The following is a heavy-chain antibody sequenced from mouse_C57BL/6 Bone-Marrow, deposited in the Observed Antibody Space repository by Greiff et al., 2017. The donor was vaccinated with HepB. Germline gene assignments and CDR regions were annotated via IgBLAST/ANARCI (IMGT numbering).Heavy chain of an antibody. D-gene: IGHD2-3*01. CDR2: IYPGDGDT. CDR3: AREGGGYYSFAY. V-gene: IGHV1-82*01. CDR1: GYAFSSSW. J-gene: IGHJ3*01. Sequence: QVQLQQSGPELVKPGASVKISCKASGYAFSSSWMNWVKQRPGKGLEWIGRIYPGDGDTNYNGKFKGKATLTADKSSSTAYMQLSSLTSEDSAVYCCAREGGGYYSFAYWGQGTLVTVSA.